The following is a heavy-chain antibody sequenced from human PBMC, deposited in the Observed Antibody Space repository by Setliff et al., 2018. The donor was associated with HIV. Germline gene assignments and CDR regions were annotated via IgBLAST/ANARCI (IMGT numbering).Heavy chain of an antibody. D-gene: IGHD5-18*01. CDR3: ARGSRGYSYAYYYYYMDV. J-gene: IGHJ6*03. V-gene: IGHV4-59*01. CDR1: GGSISSYY. Sequence: PSETLSLTCTVSGGSISSYYWSWIRQPPGKGLEWIGYIYYSGSTNYNPSLKSRVTISVDTSKNQSSLKLSSVTAADTAVYYCARGSRGYSYAYYYYYMDVWGKGTTVTVSS. CDR2: IYYSGST.